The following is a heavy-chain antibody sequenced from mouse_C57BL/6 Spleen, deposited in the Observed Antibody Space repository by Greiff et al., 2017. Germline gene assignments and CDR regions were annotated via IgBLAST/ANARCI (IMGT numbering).Heavy chain of an antibody. Sequence: VQLKESGPELVKPGASVKMSCKASGYTFTDYNMHWVKQSHGKSLEWIGYINPNNGGTSYNQKFKGKATLTVNKSSSTAYMELRSLTSEDSAVYYCAASITTRAMDYWGQGTSVTVSS. CDR1: GYTFTDYN. D-gene: IGHD1-1*01. V-gene: IGHV1-22*01. CDR3: AASITTRAMDY. CDR2: INPNNGGT. J-gene: IGHJ4*01.